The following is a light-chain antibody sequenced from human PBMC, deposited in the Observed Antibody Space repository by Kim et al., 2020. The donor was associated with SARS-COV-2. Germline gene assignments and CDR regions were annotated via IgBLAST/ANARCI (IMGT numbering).Light chain of an antibody. CDR1: SGSIDDNY. CDR3: QSYNRDNVL. V-gene: IGLV6-57*04. J-gene: IGLJ2*01. CDR2: EDD. Sequence: NFMLTQPHSVSESPGKTVTISCTRSSGSIDDNYVQWYQQRPGGVPTTVIYEDDQSPSGVSDRFSGSIDNSANSASLTISGLRTEDEADYYCQSYNRDNVLFGGGTQLTVL.